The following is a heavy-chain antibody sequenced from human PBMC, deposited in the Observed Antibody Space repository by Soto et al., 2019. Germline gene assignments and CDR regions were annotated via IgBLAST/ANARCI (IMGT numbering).Heavy chain of an antibody. V-gene: IGHV3-23*01. D-gene: IGHD5-18*01. CDR3: AKEGGNWGRLQLRSDYYYGMDV. Sequence: AGGSLRLSCAASGFTFSSYAMSWVRQAPGKGLEWVSAISGSGGSTYYADSVKGRFTISRDNSKNTLYLQMNSLRAEDTAVYYCAKEGGNWGRLQLRSDYYYGMDVWGQGTTVTVYS. J-gene: IGHJ6*02. CDR2: ISGSGGST. CDR1: GFTFSSYA.